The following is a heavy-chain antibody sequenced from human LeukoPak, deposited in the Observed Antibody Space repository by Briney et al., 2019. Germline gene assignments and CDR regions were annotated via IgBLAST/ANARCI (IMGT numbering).Heavy chain of an antibody. V-gene: IGHV1-8*01. CDR2: VNPNSGTA. J-gene: IGHJ5*01. Sequence: ASVKVSCKASGWPFSTHDINWVRQSTGQGLEWLGWVNPNSGTAGYAQKFQGRVAMTRDSSISTAYLELNSLRSEDTAVYFCATTRRLPLLRFDSWGQGTLVTVSS. CDR3: ATTRRLPLLRFDS. D-gene: IGHD2-15*01. CDR1: GWPFSTHD.